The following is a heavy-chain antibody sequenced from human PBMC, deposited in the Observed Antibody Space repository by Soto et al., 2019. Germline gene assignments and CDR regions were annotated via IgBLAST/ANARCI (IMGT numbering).Heavy chain of an antibody. CDR3: ARGSMVRGVIPLYYFDY. D-gene: IGHD3-10*01. J-gene: IGHJ4*02. Sequence: QVQLQESGPGLVKPSQTLSLTCTVSGGSISSGGYYWSWIRQHPGKGLEWIGYIYYSGSTYYNPSLKSRVTISVDTSKNQFSLKLSSVTAADTAVYYCARGSMVRGVIPLYYFDYWGQGTLVTVSS. CDR2: IYYSGST. V-gene: IGHV4-31*03. CDR1: GGSISSGGYY.